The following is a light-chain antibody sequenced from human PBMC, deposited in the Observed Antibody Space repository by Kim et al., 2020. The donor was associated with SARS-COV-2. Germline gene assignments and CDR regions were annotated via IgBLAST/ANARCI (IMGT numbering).Light chain of an antibody. CDR3: QQFDNLPIT. J-gene: IGKJ5*01. V-gene: IGKV1-33*01. Sequence: DIQLTQSPSSLSASVGDRVTITCQASQDIRNYLNWYQQKPGKAPKLLIYDASNLGIGVPSRFSGSGSGTHFTFTISSLQPEDTATYYCQQFDNLPITFGQGTRLEI. CDR1: QDIRNY. CDR2: DAS.